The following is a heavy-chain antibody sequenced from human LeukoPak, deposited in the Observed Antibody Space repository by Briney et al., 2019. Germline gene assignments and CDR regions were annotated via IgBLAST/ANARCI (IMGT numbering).Heavy chain of an antibody. CDR3: ARGGGGMDTPFDC. Sequence: PGGSLRLSCAASGFTFSSYGMHWVRQAPGKGLEWVAFIRFDGSEKYYGDSVQGRFTISRDNSKNTLYVHVNTLRAEDTAVYYCARGGGGMDTPFDCWGQGTLVTVSS. J-gene: IGHJ4*02. V-gene: IGHV3-30*02. CDR2: IRFDGSEK. D-gene: IGHD5-18*01. CDR1: GFTFSSYG.